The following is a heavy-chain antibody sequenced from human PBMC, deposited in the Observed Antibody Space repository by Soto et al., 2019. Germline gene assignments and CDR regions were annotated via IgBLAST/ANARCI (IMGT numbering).Heavy chain of an antibody. Sequence: LRLSCAASGFSFSSYSMHWVRQAPGKGLEWVAVISYDGSNKYYADSVKGRFTITRDSSKNTVSLQMNSLRLEDTAVYYCARAPPRGIAAPGTWGSGMDVWGQGTTVTVSS. CDR3: ARAPPRGIAAPGTWGSGMDV. V-gene: IGHV3-30*04. CDR1: GFSFSSYS. J-gene: IGHJ6*02. CDR2: ISYDGSNK. D-gene: IGHD6-13*01.